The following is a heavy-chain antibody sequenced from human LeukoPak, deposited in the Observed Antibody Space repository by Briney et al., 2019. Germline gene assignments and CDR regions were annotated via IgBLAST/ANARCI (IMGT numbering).Heavy chain of an antibody. CDR2: IYSGGST. Sequence: GGSLILSCAASGFSVSSNYMSWVRQAPGKGLGWVSVIYSGGSTYYANSVKGRFTISRDNSKNTLYLQMKSLRAEDTAVYYCARTDETAPAEDFQHWGQGTLVTVSS. CDR1: GFSVSSNY. CDR3: ARTDETAPAEDFQH. V-gene: IGHV3-53*01. J-gene: IGHJ1*01. D-gene: IGHD2-21*02.